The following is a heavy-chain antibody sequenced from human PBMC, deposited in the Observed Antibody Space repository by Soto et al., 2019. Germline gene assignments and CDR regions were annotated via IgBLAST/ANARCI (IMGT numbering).Heavy chain of an antibody. Sequence: SLRLSCVASGFTVDDYAMHWVRQTPGKGLEWVSGISANGDNVDYADSIKGRFTISRDNAKNSLFLQMNSLRPEDTALYYCAKDMKWGGMTTIHYXDSWGQGT. J-gene: IGHJ4*02. CDR3: AKDMKWGGMTTIHYXDS. CDR2: ISANGDNV. D-gene: IGHD4-17*01. V-gene: IGHV3-9*01. CDR1: GFTVDDYA.